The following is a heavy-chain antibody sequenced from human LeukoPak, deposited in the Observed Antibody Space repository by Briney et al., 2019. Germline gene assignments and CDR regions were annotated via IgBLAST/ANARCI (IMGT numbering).Heavy chain of an antibody. J-gene: IGHJ6*03. D-gene: IGHD6-25*01. V-gene: IGHV3-23*01. CDR2: ITASGATT. CDR1: GFVFSASY. CDR3: ARAEAAGDNRGGYYYFYMDV. Sequence: PGGSLRLSCAASGFVFSASYMNWVRQAPGKGLEWVSAITASGATTYYADSVKGRFTISRDSPQSTLYLQMNSLRAEDTAVYYCARAEAAGDNRGGYYYFYMDVWGKGTTVTVSS.